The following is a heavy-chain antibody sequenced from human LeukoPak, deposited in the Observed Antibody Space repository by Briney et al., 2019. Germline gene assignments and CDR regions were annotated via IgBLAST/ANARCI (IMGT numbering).Heavy chain of an antibody. CDR1: GISFSTNGAG. V-gene: IGHV2-5*02. D-gene: IGHD2-21*02. CDR3: AHSPEYCGADCYSNFDY. J-gene: IGHJ4*02. Sequence: SGPTLVKPTQTLTLTCTFSGISFSTNGAGVGWICQPRGKALEWLALFYWAGDQRYSPSLNSRLTVTKDTSKNQVVLTMTNMDPVDTGTYYCAHSPEYCGADCYSNFDYWGQGTLVTVSS. CDR2: FYWAGDQ.